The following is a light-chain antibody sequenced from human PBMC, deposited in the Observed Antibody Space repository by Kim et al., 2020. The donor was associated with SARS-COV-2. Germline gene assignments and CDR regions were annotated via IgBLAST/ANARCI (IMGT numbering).Light chain of an antibody. CDR1: QSVSSY. V-gene: IGKV3-11*01. CDR2: CGT. Sequence: SPGERATLPFRASQSVSSYLAWLQQKPRQGPRVLIYCGTNRGTGHPAKFSGRGVGKKFSLPISSLGPEDFLVYYCSQRRKWAPLTFGGGTKVGIK. J-gene: IGKJ4*01. CDR3: SQRRKWAPLT.